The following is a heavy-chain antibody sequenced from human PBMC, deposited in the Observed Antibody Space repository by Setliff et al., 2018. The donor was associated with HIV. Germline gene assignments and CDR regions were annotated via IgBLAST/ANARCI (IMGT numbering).Heavy chain of an antibody. J-gene: IGHJ4*02. Sequence: GGSLRLSCAASGFTFSDYYMSWIRQAPGKGLEGVSYITGSSSYTNYADSVKGRFTISRDNAKNSLYLQMNSLRAEDTAVYYCARGGVYYYDSSGWSMDYWGQGTLVTVSS. D-gene: IGHD3-22*01. V-gene: IGHV3-11*05. CDR1: GFTFSDYY. CDR3: ARGGVYYYDSSGWSMDY. CDR2: ITGSSSYT.